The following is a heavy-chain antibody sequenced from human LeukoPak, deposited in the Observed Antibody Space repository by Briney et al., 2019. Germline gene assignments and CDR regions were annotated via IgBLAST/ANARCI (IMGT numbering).Heavy chain of an antibody. CDR3: ARDKGVFGGATTY. D-gene: IGHD1-26*01. V-gene: IGHV3-7*01. CDR1: GFRFDDHG. J-gene: IGHJ4*02. CDR2: IKQDGSEK. Sequence: GGSLRLSCEASGFRFDDHGMSWVRQAPGKGLEWVANIKQDGSEKYYVDSVKGRFTISRDNAKNSLYLQMNSLGAEDTAVYYCARDKGVFGGATTYWGQGTLVTVSS.